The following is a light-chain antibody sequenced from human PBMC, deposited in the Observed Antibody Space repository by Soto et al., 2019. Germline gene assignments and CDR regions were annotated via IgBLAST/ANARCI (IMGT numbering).Light chain of an antibody. CDR3: CSYAGSYTL. CDR2: EVS. V-gene: IGLV2-8*01. CDR1: SSDVGGYNY. Sequence: QSALTQPPSASGSPGQSVTISCTGTSSDVGGYNYVSWYQQHPGKAPKLMIYEVSKRPSGVPDRFSGSKSDNTASLTVSGLQAEDEADYYCCSYAGSYTLFGGGTKVTVL. J-gene: IGLJ2*01.